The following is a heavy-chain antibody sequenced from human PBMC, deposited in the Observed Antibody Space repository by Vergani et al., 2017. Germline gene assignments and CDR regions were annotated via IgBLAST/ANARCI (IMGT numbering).Heavy chain of an antibody. CDR1: GASVNSYY. V-gene: IGHV4-59*02. CDR3: ARSRIYYDAGSPDY. CDR2: VYFRGDT. J-gene: IGHJ4*02. D-gene: IGHD3-10*01. Sequence: QVKLQESGPGLVKPSETLSLTCTVSGASVNSYYWSWIRQPPGKGLEWLGYVYFRGDTLYDPSVKGRMTISLNTSSNQFSLYLTSVTAADTAVYYCARSRIYYDAGSPDYWGQGTLVTVSS.